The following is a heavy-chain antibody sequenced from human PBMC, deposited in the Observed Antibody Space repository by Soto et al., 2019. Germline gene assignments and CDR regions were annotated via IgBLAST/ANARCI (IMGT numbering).Heavy chain of an antibody. D-gene: IGHD3-22*01. J-gene: IGHJ4*02. Sequence: ASVKVSCKASGYTFTSYGISWVRQAPGQGLEWMGWISAYNGNTNYAQKLQGRVTMTTDTSTSTAYMELRSLRSDDTAVYYCAREDRHPDYDNGSLDYWGQGTLVNVSS. CDR2: ISAYNGNT. CDR3: AREDRHPDYDNGSLDY. V-gene: IGHV1-18*01. CDR1: GYTFTSYG.